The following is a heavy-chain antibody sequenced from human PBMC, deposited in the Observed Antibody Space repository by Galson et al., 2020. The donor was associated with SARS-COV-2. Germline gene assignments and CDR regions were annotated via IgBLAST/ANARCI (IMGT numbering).Heavy chain of an antibody. CDR2: IYYSGST. D-gene: IGHD1-26*01. V-gene: IGHV4-39*07. Sequence: SETLSLTCTVSGGSISSSSYYWGWIRQPPGQGLEWIGSIYYSGSTYYNPSLKSRVTISVDTSKNQFSLKLSSVTAADTAVYYCARAWYSGSYFSPMYAFDIWGQGTMVTVSS. CDR3: ARAWYSGSYFSPMYAFDI. J-gene: IGHJ3*02. CDR1: GGSISSSSYY.